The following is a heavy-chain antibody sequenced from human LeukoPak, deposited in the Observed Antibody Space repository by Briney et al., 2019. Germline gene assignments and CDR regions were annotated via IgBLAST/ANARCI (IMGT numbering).Heavy chain of an antibody. CDR1: GGSVSSGSFY. CDR2: IYYSGST. V-gene: IGHV4-61*01. CDR3: ARELYYYDSSGPYYYFYGLDV. D-gene: IGHD3-22*01. J-gene: IGHJ6*02. Sequence: SETLSLTCSVSGGSVSSGSFYWSWIRQPPGKGLEWIGHIYYSGSTNYNPSLKSRVTISVDTSKNQFSLRLSSVTAADTAVYYCARELYYYDSSGPYYYFYGLDVWGQGTTVTV.